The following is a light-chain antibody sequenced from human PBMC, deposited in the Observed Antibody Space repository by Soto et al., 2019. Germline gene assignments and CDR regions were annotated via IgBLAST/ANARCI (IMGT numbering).Light chain of an antibody. Sequence: QSALTQPASVSGSPGQSITISCTGTSSDVGAYNFVSWYQHHPGTAPKLMIYEVSNRPSGASNRFSGSKSGNTASLTISGLQAEDEADYYCSSFAGSNIWVFGGGTKLTVL. CDR1: SSDVGAYNF. CDR3: SSFAGSNIWV. CDR2: EVS. J-gene: IGLJ3*02. V-gene: IGLV2-14*01.